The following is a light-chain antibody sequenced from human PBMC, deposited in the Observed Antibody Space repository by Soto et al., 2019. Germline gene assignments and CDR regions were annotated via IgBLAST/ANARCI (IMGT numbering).Light chain of an antibody. CDR1: QSVSSY. Sequence: EIVLTQSPATLSLSPGERATLSCRASQSVSSYLLWYQQKPGQAPRLLIFAASTRATGLPARFSGSASGSDFTLTISSLQSEDFAIYYCQQYNNWPRTFGQGTKVDIK. CDR2: AAS. J-gene: IGKJ1*01. V-gene: IGKV3D-15*01. CDR3: QQYNNWPRT.